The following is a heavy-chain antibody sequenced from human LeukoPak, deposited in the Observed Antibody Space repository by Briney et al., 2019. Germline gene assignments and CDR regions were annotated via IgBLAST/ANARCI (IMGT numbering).Heavy chain of an antibody. J-gene: IGHJ4*01. CDR2: IRHDAGVT. V-gene: IGHV3-74*01. CDR3: ARDRGWQQFDY. Sequence: GGSLRLSCAASGFTFNNYWMHWVRQAPGKGLVWVSRIRHDAGVTTYADSVKGRFTISRDNAKNSLYLELNSLRAEDTGVYFCARDRGWQQFDYWGQGTLVTVSS. D-gene: IGHD5-24*01. CDR1: GFTFNNYW.